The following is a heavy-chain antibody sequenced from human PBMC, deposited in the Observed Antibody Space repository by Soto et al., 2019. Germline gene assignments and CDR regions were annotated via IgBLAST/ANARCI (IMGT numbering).Heavy chain of an antibody. J-gene: IGHJ4*02. CDR1: GYTFTSYA. D-gene: IGHD3-10*01. CDR2: INAGNGNT. Sequence: GASVKVSCKASGYTFTSYAMHWVRQAPGQRLEWMGWINAGNGNTKYSQKFQGRVTITRDTSASTAYMELSSLRSEDTAVYYCARDPFRDYYGSGDYYTVDYWGQGTLVTVS. V-gene: IGHV1-3*01. CDR3: ARDPFRDYYGSGDYYTVDY.